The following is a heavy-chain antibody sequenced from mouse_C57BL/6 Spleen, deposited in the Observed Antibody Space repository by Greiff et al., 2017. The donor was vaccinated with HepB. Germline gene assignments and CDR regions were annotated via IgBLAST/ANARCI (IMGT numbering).Heavy chain of an antibody. J-gene: IGHJ2*01. CDR2: ISDGGSYT. Sequence: EVKLMESGGGLVKPGGSLKLSCAASGFTFSSYAMSWVRQTPEKRLEWVATISDGGSYTYYPDNVKGRFTISRDNAKNNLYLQMSHLKSEDTAMYDCAREEIQYYFDYWGQGTTLTVSS. CDR3: AREEIQYYFDY. V-gene: IGHV5-4*01. CDR1: GFTFSSYA.